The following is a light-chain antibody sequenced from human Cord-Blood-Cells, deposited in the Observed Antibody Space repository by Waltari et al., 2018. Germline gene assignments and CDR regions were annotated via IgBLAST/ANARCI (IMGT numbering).Light chain of an antibody. Sequence: QSALTQPASVSGSPVQSITISCTGTSSDVGGYHYVSWYQQHPGKAPKLMIYDVSNRPSGVSNRFSGSKSGNTASLTISGLQAEDEADYYCSSYTSSSFWVFGGGTKLTVL. J-gene: IGLJ3*02. CDR1: SSDVGGYHY. V-gene: IGLV2-14*01. CDR3: SSYTSSSFWV. CDR2: DVS.